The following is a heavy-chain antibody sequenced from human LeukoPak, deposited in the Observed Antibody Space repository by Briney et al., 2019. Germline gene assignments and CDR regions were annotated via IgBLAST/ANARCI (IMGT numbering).Heavy chain of an antibody. CDR3: ARGWVPSDITLK. V-gene: IGHV3-74*01. Sequence: PGESLRLSCAASGFTFSGYWMHWVRQAPATGLVWVARINSDGSETNYADSVNGRFTIPRDNARNTVYLQMNCLRAEDTAVYYCARGWVPSDITLKWGQGTMVTVSS. CDR1: GFTFSGYW. CDR2: INSDGSET. J-gene: IGHJ3*01. D-gene: IGHD3-22*01.